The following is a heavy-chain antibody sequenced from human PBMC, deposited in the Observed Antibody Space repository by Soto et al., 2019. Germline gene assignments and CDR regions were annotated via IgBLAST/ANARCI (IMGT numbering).Heavy chain of an antibody. D-gene: IGHD3-10*01. J-gene: IGHJ4*02. Sequence: QVQLVQSGAEMKKPGSSVKVSCQSSGGTFNTYAMNWVRQAPGQGPEWMGDISPMFGAANYAPKFQGRVTSTADESTGTSHMQLSSLTSEDTALYFCAREVQVHTPAFVYWGQGTLVTVSS. CDR3: AREVQVHTPAFVY. V-gene: IGHV1-69*19. CDR2: ISPMFGAA. CDR1: GGTFNTYA.